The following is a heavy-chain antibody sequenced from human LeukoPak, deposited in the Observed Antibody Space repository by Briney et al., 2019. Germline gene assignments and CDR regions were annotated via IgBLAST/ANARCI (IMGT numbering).Heavy chain of an antibody. V-gene: IGHV3-7*01. Sequence: GGSLRLSCVVSGFSFSDYLMSWVRQAPGKGLEWVANIKKDGSEKYYVDSVKGRFTISRDNAKNSLYLQMNSLRAEDRAVFYCARDWSNSCSGGSCYPIFQHWGQGTLVTVSS. D-gene: IGHD2-15*01. CDR1: GFSFSDYL. CDR2: IKKDGSEK. J-gene: IGHJ1*01. CDR3: ARDWSNSCSGGSCYPIFQH.